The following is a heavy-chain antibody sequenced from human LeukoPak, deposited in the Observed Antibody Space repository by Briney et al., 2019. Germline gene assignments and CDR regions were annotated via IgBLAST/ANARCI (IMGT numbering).Heavy chain of an antibody. Sequence: GGSLRLSCAASGFPFSSYAMHWVRQAPGKGLEWVSGISWNSGSIGYADSVKGRFTISRDNAKNSLYLQMNSLRAEDTALYYXXXXXXXXXXYYGMDVWGQGTTVTVS. CDR1: GFPFSSYA. J-gene: IGHJ6*02. CDR2: ISWNSGSI. CDR3: XXXXXXXXXYYGMDV. V-gene: IGHV3-9*01.